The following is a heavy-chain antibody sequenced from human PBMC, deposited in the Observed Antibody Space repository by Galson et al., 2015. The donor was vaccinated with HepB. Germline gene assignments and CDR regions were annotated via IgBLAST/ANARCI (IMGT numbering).Heavy chain of an antibody. CDR1: GYSFSSYW. Sequence: QSGAEVKKPGESLKISCKGSGYSFSSYWIGWVRQMPEKGLEWMGIIYPGDSDTRYSPSFQGQVTISADKSISTAYLQWSSLKASDTAMYYCARHSPGPDSSGYRFDYWGQGTLVTVSS. D-gene: IGHD3-22*01. CDR2: IYPGDSDT. CDR3: ARHSPGPDSSGYRFDY. J-gene: IGHJ4*02. V-gene: IGHV5-51*01.